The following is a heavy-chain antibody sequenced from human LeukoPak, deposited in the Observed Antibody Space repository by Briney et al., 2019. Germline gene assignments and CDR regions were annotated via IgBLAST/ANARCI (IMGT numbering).Heavy chain of an antibody. CDR2: IYTGGST. V-gene: IGHV4-4*07. D-gene: IGHD6-13*01. CDR3: ARGLRVGTYYYHYYMDV. Sequence: SETLSLTCTVSGGSISSYYWSWIRQPAGKGLEWIGRIYTGGSTNYNPSLKSRVTMSVDTSKNHFSLKLSSVTAADTAVYYCARGLRVGTYYYHYYMDVWGKGTTVTVSS. CDR1: GGSISSYY. J-gene: IGHJ6*03.